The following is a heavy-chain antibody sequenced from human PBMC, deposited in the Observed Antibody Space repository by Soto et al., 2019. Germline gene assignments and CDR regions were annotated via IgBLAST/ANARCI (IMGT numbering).Heavy chain of an antibody. CDR1: GYTFTSYG. CDR2: ISAYNGNT. V-gene: IGHV1-18*01. D-gene: IGHD2-2*02. Sequence: ASVKVSCKASGYTFTSYGISWVRQAPGQGLEWMGWISAYNGNTNYAQKLQGRVTMTTDTSTSTAYMELRSLRSDDTAVYYCASGRIVVVPAAIRYDYYYGRDVWGQGTTVTVSS. J-gene: IGHJ6*02. CDR3: ASGRIVVVPAAIRYDYYYGRDV.